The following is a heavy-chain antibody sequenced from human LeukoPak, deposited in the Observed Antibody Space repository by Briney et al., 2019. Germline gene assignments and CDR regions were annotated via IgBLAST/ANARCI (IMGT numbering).Heavy chain of an antibody. Sequence: GGSLRLSCTASGFTSGSHAMSWVRQAPGKGLEWVSGIRGSGENTFYVDSVKGRFTISRDNSKNTLYLQMNSLRVEDTAIYYCAKGLGTAVGKFEYWGQGTLVTVSS. V-gene: IGHV3-23*01. J-gene: IGHJ4*02. CDR1: GFTSGSHA. D-gene: IGHD6-13*01. CDR2: IRGSGENT. CDR3: AKGLGTAVGKFEY.